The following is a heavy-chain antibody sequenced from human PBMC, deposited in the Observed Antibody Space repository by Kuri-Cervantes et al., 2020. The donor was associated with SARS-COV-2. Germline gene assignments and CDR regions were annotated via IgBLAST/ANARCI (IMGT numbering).Heavy chain of an antibody. CDR3: AKGPLGVRGVIITYDYYYGMDV. D-gene: IGHD3-10*01. Sequence: GGSLRLSCAASGFTFDDYTMHWVRQAPGKGLEWVSLISWDGGSTYYADSVKGRFTISRDNSKNTLYLQMNSLRAEDTAVYYCAKGPLGVRGVIITYDYYYGMDVWGQGTTVTVSS. CDR2: ISWDGGST. J-gene: IGHJ6*02. V-gene: IGHV3-43*01. CDR1: GFTFDDYT.